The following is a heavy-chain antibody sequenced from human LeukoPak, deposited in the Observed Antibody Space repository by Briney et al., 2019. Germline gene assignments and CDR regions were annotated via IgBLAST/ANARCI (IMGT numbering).Heavy chain of an antibody. Sequence: SETLSLTCTVSGGSISSGDNYWGWIRQPPGKDLEWIGYIYYSGRTYYNPSLKSRVTISVDTSKNQFSLKLRSVTASDTAVYSCARGGYSTSWAAFDIWGQGTMVTVSS. J-gene: IGHJ3*02. CDR3: ARGGYSTSWAAFDI. CDR1: GGSISSGDNY. V-gene: IGHV4-30-4*01. CDR2: IYYSGRT. D-gene: IGHD6-13*01.